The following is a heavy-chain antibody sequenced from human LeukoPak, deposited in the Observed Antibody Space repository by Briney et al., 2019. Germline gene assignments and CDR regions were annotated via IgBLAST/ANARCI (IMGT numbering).Heavy chain of an antibody. CDR1: GFTFDDYG. J-gene: IGHJ3*02. D-gene: IGHD3-10*01. Sequence: GGSLRLSCAASGFTFDDYGMTWVRQAPGKGLEWVSSINWNGGKKGYADSVKGRFTISRDNANNSLYLQMNSLRAEDTALYYCARGGLVRGTLNSLIGFDIWDQGIMVTVSS. V-gene: IGHV3-20*04. CDR2: INWNGGKK. CDR3: ARGGLVRGTLNSLIGFDI.